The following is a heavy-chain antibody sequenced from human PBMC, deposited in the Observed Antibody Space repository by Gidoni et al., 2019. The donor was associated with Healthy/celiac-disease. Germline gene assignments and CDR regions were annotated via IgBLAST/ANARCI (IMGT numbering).Heavy chain of an antibody. CDR3: ARQSSRGWLLYSYYYYGMDV. CDR2: IYYSGST. J-gene: IGHJ6*02. V-gene: IGHV4-39*01. CDR1: GGSISSSSYY. D-gene: IGHD3-3*01. Sequence: QLQLQESGPGLVKPSETLSLTCTVSGGSISSSSYYWGWIRQPPGKGLEWIGSIYYSGSTYYNPSLKSRVTISVDTSKNQFSLKLSSVTAADTAVYYCARQSSRGWLLYSYYYYGMDVWGQGTTVTVSS.